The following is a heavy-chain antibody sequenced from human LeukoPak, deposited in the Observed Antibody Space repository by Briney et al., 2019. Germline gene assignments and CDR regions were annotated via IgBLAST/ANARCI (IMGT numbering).Heavy chain of an antibody. D-gene: IGHD3-16*01. CDR3: AKDHVTWGNRYFDH. CDR2: IGHDGAKI. CDR1: GFTFSTYG. V-gene: IGHV3-30*02. Sequence: GGSLRLSCAASGFTFSTYGMHWVREAPGKGLEWVAFIGHDGAKIYYADSVQGRFTISRDNSKSTLYLEMNSLSGEDTALYYCAKDHVTWGNRYFDHWGQGTLGTVSS. J-gene: IGHJ4*02.